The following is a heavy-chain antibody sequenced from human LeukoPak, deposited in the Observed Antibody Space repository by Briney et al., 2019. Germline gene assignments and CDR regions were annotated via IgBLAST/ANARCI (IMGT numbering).Heavy chain of an antibody. Sequence: SETLFLTCTVSGDSISSSPYYWGWIRQPPGKGLEWIASISYSGSTYYNPSLKSRVSISADMSKNQFSLKLSSVTAADTAVYYCVRVSGGYWGQGTLVTVSS. D-gene: IGHD3-10*01. CDR2: ISYSGST. J-gene: IGHJ4*02. CDR3: VRVSGGY. V-gene: IGHV4-39*01. CDR1: GDSISSSPYY.